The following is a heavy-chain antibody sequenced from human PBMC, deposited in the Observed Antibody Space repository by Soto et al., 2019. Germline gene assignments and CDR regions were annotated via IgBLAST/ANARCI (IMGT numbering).Heavy chain of an antibody. CDR2: ISSSSSTI. J-gene: IGHJ6*03. V-gene: IGHV3-48*01. CDR1: GFTFSSYR. Sequence: EVQLVESGGGLVQPGGSLRLSCAASGFTFSSYRMNWVRQAPGKGLEWVSYISSSSSTIYYADSVKGRFTISRDNAKNSLYLQMNSLRAEDTAVYYCAREYDFWSGYYYYYYMDVWGKGTTVTVSS. CDR3: AREYDFWSGYYYYYYMDV. D-gene: IGHD3-3*01.